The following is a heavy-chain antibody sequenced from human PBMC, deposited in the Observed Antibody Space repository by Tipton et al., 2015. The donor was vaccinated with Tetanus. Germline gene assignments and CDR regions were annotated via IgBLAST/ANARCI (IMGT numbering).Heavy chain of an antibody. CDR1: GDSISSGDFY. Sequence: TLSLTCTVSGDSISSGDFYWSWIRQHPGKGLEWIGYIYFTGTTYYNPSLESRLTISIDTSKNQFSLELTSVTAADTAVYYCARDRITGPTGRYYAMDVWGQGTTVTVSS. D-gene: IGHD1-7*01. CDR3: ARDRITGPTGRYYAMDV. J-gene: IGHJ6*01. V-gene: IGHV4-31*03. CDR2: IYFTGTT.